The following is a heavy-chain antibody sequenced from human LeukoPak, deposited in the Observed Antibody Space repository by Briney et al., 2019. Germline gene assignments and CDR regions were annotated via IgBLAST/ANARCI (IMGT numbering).Heavy chain of an antibody. J-gene: IGHJ4*02. CDR3: AKSHGDYGLLDY. CDR2: FDPEDGEP. V-gene: IGHV1-24*01. CDR1: GYSLTDLS. D-gene: IGHD4-17*01. Sequence: SVTVSFKCSGYSLTDLSLDGVGQARGKGGEGVGGFDPEDGEPSYEQKVQGRVSITEDTTKDTGYMELRPLRSEDTALYYCAKSHGDYGLLDYWGQGTLVTVSS.